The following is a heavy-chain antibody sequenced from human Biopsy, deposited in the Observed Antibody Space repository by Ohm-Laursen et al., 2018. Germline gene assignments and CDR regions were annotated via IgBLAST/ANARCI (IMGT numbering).Heavy chain of an antibody. J-gene: IGHJ4*02. V-gene: IGHV1-69*06. CDR3: ARDCNGDNCGVDF. D-gene: IGHD2-15*01. CDR1: GGTFSNYG. Sequence: SSVKVSCNAPGGTFSNYGVNWVRQAPGQGLEWLGGNIPILGTGNYAQKFQDRVTVAADTSTSTATMELRSLRSDDTAVYFCARDCNGDNCGVDFWGQGTLVTVS. CDR2: NIPILGTG.